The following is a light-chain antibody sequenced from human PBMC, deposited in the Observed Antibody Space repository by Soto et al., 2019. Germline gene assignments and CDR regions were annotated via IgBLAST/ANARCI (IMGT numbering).Light chain of an antibody. CDR3: QQYGTPRPVT. Sequence: EIVFTQSPGTLSLSPGEEATLSCRASQSVDSNYLAWYQQKPGQTPRLIIYGASGRADGIPHRFSGSGFGTDLTLTISKVEPEDFAVYDCQQYGTPRPVTFGQGTRLEIK. J-gene: IGKJ5*01. CDR1: QSVDSNY. V-gene: IGKV3-20*01. CDR2: GAS.